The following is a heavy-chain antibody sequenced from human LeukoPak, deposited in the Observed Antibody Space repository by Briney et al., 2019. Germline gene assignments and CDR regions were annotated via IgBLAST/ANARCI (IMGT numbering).Heavy chain of an antibody. J-gene: IGHJ6*03. Sequence: SETLSLTCSVSGGSISSSSSYWGWIRQPPGKGLEWIGSIYYSGSSFDNPALKSRVTISVDTSKNQFSLKLSSVIAADTAVYYCARTTEGYCSSASCFGFSYSYYMDVWGKGTTVTISS. CDR3: ARTTEGYCSSASCFGFSYSYYMDV. V-gene: IGHV4-39*07. CDR1: GGSISSSSSY. CDR2: IYYSGSS. D-gene: IGHD2-2*01.